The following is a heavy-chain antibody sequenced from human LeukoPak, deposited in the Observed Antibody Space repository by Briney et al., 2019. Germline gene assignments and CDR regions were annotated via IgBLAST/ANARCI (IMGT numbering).Heavy chain of an antibody. J-gene: IGHJ3*02. CDR1: GGSISSGGYY. V-gene: IGHV4-30-2*01. CDR2: IYHSGST. CDR3: ARAPPGDAFDI. Sequence: SQTLSLTCTVSGGSISSGGYYWSWIRQPPGKGLEWIGYIYHSGSTYYNPSLKSRVTISVDRSKNQFSLKLSSVTAADTVVYYCARAPPGDAFDIWGQGTMVTVSS.